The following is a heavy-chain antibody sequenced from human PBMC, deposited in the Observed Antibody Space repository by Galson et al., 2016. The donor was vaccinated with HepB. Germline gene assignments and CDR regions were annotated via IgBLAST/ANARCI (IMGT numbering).Heavy chain of an antibody. CDR1: GDSVSNNNAG. D-gene: IGHD7-27*01. CDR3: ARSYLLGRGFGW. V-gene: IGHV6-1*01. J-gene: IGHJ4*02. Sequence: CAISGDSVSNNNAGWNWIRQSPSRGLEWLGRTFYRSNWQNDYADSVKSRITIIPDTSKNQFSLQLNSVTPDDTAVYYCARSYLLGRGFGWWGQGTLVTVSS. CDR2: TFYRSNWQN.